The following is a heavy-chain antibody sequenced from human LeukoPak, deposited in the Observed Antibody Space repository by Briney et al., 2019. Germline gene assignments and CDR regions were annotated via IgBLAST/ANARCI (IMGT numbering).Heavy chain of an antibody. CDR1: GGSISSGDYY. V-gene: IGHV4-30-4*08. J-gene: IGHJ4*02. D-gene: IGHD6-13*01. CDR2: IYYSGST. CDR3: ASLDGSLSSSRPTYYFDY. Sequence: SETLSLTCTVSGGSISSGDYYWSWIRQPPGKGLEWIGYIYYSGSTYNPSLKSRVTISVDTSKNQFSLKLSSVTAADTAVYYCASLDGSLSSSRPTYYFDYWGQGTLVTVSS.